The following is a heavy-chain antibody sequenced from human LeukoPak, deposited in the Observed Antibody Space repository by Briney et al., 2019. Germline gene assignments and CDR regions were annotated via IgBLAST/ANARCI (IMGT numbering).Heavy chain of an antibody. CDR1: GFTFSSYG. V-gene: IGHV3-30*02. CDR3: AKDRVARFYSYYYYMDV. Sequence: GSLRLSCAASGFTFSSYGMHWVRQAPGKGLEWVTYIRYDGSNEYYADSVTGRFTISRDNSKNTLYLQMNSLRAEDTAVYYCAKDRVARFYSYYYYMDVWGKGTTVTVSS. CDR2: IRYDGSNE. D-gene: IGHD3-3*01. J-gene: IGHJ6*03.